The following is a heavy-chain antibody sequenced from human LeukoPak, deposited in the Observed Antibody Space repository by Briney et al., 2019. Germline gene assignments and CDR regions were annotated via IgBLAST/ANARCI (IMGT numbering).Heavy chain of an antibody. CDR3: ARDSYSSTWSPSYYFDY. D-gene: IGHD6-13*01. V-gene: IGHV4-39*07. J-gene: IGHJ4*02. CDR2: FYYSGST. CDR1: GDSISSSSYY. Sequence: SETLSLTCTVSGDSISSSSYYWGWIRQPPGKGLEWIGSFYYSGSTYYNPSLKSRVTMSVDTSKNQFSLRLSSVTAADTAVYYCARDSYSSTWSPSYYFDYWGQGTLVTVSS.